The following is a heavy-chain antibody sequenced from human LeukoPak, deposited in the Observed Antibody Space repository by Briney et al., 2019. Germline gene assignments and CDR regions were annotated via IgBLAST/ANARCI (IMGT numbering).Heavy chain of an antibody. CDR2: ISSSSSYK. J-gene: IGHJ2*01. V-gene: IGHV3-21*04. D-gene: IGHD6-13*01. CDR1: GFTLSTYS. CDR3: ARGRVAAAGTKWYFDL. Sequence: GGSLRLSCAASGFTLSTYSMNWVRQAPGKGLEGVSSISSSSSYKYYADSVKGRFTISRDNAQNSLYLQMNSLTVEDAAVYYCARGRVAAAGTKWYFDLWGRGSLVTVSS.